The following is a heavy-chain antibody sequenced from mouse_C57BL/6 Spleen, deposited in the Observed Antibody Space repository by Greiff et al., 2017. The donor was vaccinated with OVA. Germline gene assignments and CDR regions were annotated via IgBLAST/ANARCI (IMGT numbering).Heavy chain of an antibody. CDR2: INPNNGGT. Sequence: EVKLQQSGPELVKPGASVKISCKASGYTFTDYYMNWVKQSHGKSLEWIGDINPNNGGTSYNQKFKGKATLTVDKSSSTAYMELRSLTSEDSAVYYCARWDYQMLDYWGQGTTLTVSS. V-gene: IGHV1-26*01. CDR1: GYTFTDYY. CDR3: ARWDYQMLDY. D-gene: IGHD2-4*01. J-gene: IGHJ2*01.